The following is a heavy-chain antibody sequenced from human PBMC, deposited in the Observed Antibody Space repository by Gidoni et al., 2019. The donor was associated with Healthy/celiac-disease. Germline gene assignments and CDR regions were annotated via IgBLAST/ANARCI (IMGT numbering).Heavy chain of an antibody. CDR1: GFTFSSYA. J-gene: IGHJ6*02. CDR2: ISYDGSNK. Sequence: QVQLVESGGGVVQPGRSLGISCAAAGFTFSSYAMNWVRQAPGKGLEWVAVISYDGSNKYYADSVKGRFTISRDNSKNTLYLQMNSLRAEDTAVFYCAMEADYYYYGMDVWGQGTTVTVSS. CDR3: AMEADYYYYGMDV. V-gene: IGHV3-30-3*01. D-gene: IGHD3-3*01.